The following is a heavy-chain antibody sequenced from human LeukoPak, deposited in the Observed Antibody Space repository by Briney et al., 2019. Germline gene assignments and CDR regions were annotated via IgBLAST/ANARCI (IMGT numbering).Heavy chain of an antibody. CDR1: GYRFSSYW. CDR3: ARLGGSGSYFSDAFDI. Sequence: GESLKISCKGSGYRFSSYWIGWVRQMPGKGLEWMGIIYPGDSDTRYSPSFQGQVTISADKSISTTYLQWSSLKASDTAMYYCARLGGSGSYFSDAFDIWGQGTMVAVSS. D-gene: IGHD3-10*01. J-gene: IGHJ3*02. V-gene: IGHV5-51*01. CDR2: IYPGDSDT.